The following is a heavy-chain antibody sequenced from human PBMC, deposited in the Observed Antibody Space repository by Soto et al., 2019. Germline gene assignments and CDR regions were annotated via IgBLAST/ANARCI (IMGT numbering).Heavy chain of an antibody. D-gene: IGHD2-15*01. CDR1: GYSFSSYW. CDR2: IYAGDSDT. Sequence: GESIKISCKGSGYSFSSYWIGWVRQMPGKGLEWMGIIYAGDSDTRYSPSFQGQVTISVDKSISTAYLQWSSLKASDTAMYYCARHLRATPFDYWGQGTLVTVSS. J-gene: IGHJ4*02. V-gene: IGHV5-51*01. CDR3: ARHLRATPFDY.